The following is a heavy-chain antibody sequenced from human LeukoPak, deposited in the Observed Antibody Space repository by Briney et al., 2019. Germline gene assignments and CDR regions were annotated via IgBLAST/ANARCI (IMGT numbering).Heavy chain of an antibody. D-gene: IGHD5-18*01. CDR3: ARGKYSYGLYKIFDY. J-gene: IGHJ4*02. Sequence: GASVKVSCKASGYTFTSYGISWVRQAPGQGLEWMGWISAYNGNTNYAQKLQGRVTMTADTSTSTAYMELRSLRSDDTAVYYCARGKYSYGLYKIFDYRGQGTLVTVSS. CDR1: GYTFTSYG. CDR2: ISAYNGNT. V-gene: IGHV1-18*01.